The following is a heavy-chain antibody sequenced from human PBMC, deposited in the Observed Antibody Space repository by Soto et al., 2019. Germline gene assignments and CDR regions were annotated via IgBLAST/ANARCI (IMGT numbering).Heavy chain of an antibody. Sequence: PSETLSLTCTVSGGSISSGGYYWSWIRQHPGKGLEWIGYIYYSGSTYYNPPLKSRVTISVDTSKNQFSLKLSSVTAADTAVYYCARYSGSYYVPIDYWGQGTLVTVSS. CDR2: IYYSGST. J-gene: IGHJ4*02. CDR1: GGSISSGGYY. V-gene: IGHV4-31*03. D-gene: IGHD1-26*01. CDR3: ARYSGSYYVPIDY.